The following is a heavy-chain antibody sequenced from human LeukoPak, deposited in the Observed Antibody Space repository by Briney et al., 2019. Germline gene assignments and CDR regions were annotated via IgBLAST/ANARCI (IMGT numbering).Heavy chain of an antibody. J-gene: IGHJ6*03. D-gene: IGHD3-3*01. CDR3: ARGATYYDFWSGYYPIDYYYYYMDV. CDR2: MNPNSGNT. V-gene: IGHV1-8*03. Sequence: VASVKVSCKASGYTFTSYDINWVRQATGQGLEWMGWMNPNSGNTGYAQKFQGRVTITRNTSISTAYMELSSLRSEDTAVYYCARGATYYDFWSGYYPIDYYYYYMDVWGKGTTVTVSS. CDR1: GYTFTSYD.